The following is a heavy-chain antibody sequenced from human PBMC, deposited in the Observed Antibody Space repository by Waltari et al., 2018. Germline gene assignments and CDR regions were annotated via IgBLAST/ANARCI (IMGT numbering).Heavy chain of an antibody. CDR2: INHSGST. J-gene: IGHJ6*03. CDR3: ARRHGGAYYYYYMDV. Sequence: QVQLQQWGAGLLKPSETLSLTCAVYGGSFSGYYWSWIRQPPGKGLEWIAEINHSGSTNYNPSLKSRVTISVDTSKNQFSLKLSSVTAADTAVYYCARRHGGAYYYYYMDVWGKGTTVTVSS. V-gene: IGHV4-34*01. CDR1: GGSFSGYY. D-gene: IGHD4-17*01.